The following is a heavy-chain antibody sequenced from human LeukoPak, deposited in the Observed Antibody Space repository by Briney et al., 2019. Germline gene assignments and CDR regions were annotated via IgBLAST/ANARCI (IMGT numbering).Heavy chain of an antibody. D-gene: IGHD4-17*01. J-gene: IGHJ4*02. CDR1: GFTFDDYA. CDR3: AKYGVGSVTKEYYFDY. Sequence: GGSLRLSCAASGFTFDDYAMHWVRQAPGKGLEWVSGISWNSGSIGYADSVKGRFTISRDNAKNSLYLQMNSLRAEDTALYYCAKYGVGSVTKEYYFDYWGQGTLVTVSS. CDR2: ISWNSGSI. V-gene: IGHV3-9*01.